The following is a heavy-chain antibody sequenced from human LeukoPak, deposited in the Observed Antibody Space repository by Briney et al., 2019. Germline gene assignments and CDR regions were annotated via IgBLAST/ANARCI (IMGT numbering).Heavy chain of an antibody. CDR3: AGHRGGVYYYGSGSYFDLRFDY. D-gene: IGHD3-10*01. J-gene: IGHJ4*02. Sequence: GESLKISCKGSGYSFTSYWISWVRQMPGKGLEWMGRIDPSDSYTNYSPSFQGHVTISADKSISTAYLQWSSLKASDTAMYYCAGHRGGVYYYGSGSYFDLRFDYWGQGTLVTVSS. CDR2: IDPSDSYT. CDR1: GYSFTSYW. V-gene: IGHV5-10-1*01.